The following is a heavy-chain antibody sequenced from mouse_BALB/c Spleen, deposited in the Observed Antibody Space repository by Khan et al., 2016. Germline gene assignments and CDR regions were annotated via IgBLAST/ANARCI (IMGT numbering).Heavy chain of an antibody. J-gene: IGHJ4*01. CDR1: GFTFSSYG. V-gene: IGHV5-6-3*01. D-gene: IGHD2-4*01. CDR2: INSNGDST. CDR3: ARDDYDGGVYYAMDY. Sequence: EVELVESGGGLVQPGGSLKLSCAASGFTFSSYGMSWVRQTPAKRLELVATINSNGDSTFYPDCVKGRFTFFRDNAKHILYLQMSSLKTEATDMYDCARDDYDGGVYYAMDYWGQGTSVTVSS.